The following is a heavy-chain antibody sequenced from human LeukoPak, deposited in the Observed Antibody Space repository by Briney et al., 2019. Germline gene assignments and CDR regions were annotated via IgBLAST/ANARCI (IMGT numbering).Heavy chain of an antibody. Sequence: GESLKISCKGSGFHFTSYWIGWVRQMPGKGLEGMGIIYPGDSDTRYSPSFQGQVTISADQSISTAYLQWSSLKASDTAMYDCARAADYGDYVKGHYYYYMDVWGKGTTVTVSS. J-gene: IGHJ6*03. CDR2: IYPGDSDT. CDR3: ARAADYGDYVKGHYYYYMDV. CDR1: GFHFTSYW. D-gene: IGHD4-17*01. V-gene: IGHV5-51*01.